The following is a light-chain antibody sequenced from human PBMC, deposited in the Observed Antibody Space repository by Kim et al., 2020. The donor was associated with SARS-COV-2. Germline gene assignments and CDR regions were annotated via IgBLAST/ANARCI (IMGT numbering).Light chain of an antibody. J-gene: IGKJ4*01. CDR1: QSVSSN. CDR3: KKNNNKPLT. CDR2: GAS. Sequence: PRERATPSCRASQSVSSNLAGYQQKPSQTRSLLISGASTRATANPGRFSGSGSGTEFTLTSSSLQSEDFAVYYSKKNNNKPLTLGGGTKVDIK. V-gene: IGKV3-15*01.